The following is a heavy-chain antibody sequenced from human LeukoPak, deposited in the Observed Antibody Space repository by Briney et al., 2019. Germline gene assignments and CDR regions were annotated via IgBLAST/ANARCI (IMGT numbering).Heavy chain of an antibody. J-gene: IGHJ4*02. CDR2: INGRGDST. D-gene: IGHD3-3*01. CDR1: GFSFSSYA. V-gene: IGHV3-23*01. CDR3: AKDRIWSGYSKYYFDC. Sequence: GGSLRLSCAASGFSFSSYAMSWVRQAPGKGLEWVSGINGRGDSTVYADSVKGRFTISRDNSKNTLYLQMNSLRAEDAAIYYCAKDRIWSGYSKYYFDCWGQGTLVTVSS.